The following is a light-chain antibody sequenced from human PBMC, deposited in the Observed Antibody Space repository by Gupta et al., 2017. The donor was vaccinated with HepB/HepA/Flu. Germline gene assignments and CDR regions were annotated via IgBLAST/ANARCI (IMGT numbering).Light chain of an antibody. CDR2: AAS. V-gene: IGKV3-15*01. Sequence: ELVMTQSPATLSVSPGERATLSCRASQSVSDKLAWYQQKPGQAPRLLIYAASTRATGVAARFSGSGSVTEFTLSISSLQSEDVAIYYCQQYYACPWTFGGGTKVEIK. CDR1: QSVSDK. J-gene: IGKJ4*02. CDR3: QQYYACPWT.